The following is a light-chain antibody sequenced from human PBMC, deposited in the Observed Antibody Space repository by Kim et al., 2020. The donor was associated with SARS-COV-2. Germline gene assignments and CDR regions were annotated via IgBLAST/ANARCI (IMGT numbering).Light chain of an antibody. J-gene: IGKJ1*01. V-gene: IGKV3-15*01. Sequence: EIVMKQSPATLSVSPGERGTLSCRASQSVGSNLAWYQQKPGQAPRLLIYGASTRATGIPARFSGSGSGTEFTLTIGSLQFEDFAVYYCQQYNNWPRTSGQGTKVDIK. CDR2: GAS. CDR3: QQYNNWPRT. CDR1: QSVGSN.